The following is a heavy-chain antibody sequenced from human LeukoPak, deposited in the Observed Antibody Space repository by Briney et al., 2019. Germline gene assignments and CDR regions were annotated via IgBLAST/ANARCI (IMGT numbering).Heavy chain of an antibody. J-gene: IGHJ6*03. CDR1: GGSISSSSYY. D-gene: IGHD2-2*01. Sequence: SETLSLTCTVSGGSISSSSYYWGWIRQPPGKGLEWIGSIYYSGSTYYNPSLKSRVTISVDTSKNQFSLKLTSVTAADTAVYYCARDLIVVVPAGMVRVNYYYYYMDVWGKGTTVTVSS. V-gene: IGHV4-39*07. CDR3: ARDLIVVVPAGMVRVNYYYYYMDV. CDR2: IYYSGST.